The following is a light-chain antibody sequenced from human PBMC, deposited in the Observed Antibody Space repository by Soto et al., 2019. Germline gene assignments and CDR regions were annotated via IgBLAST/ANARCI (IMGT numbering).Light chain of an antibody. J-gene: IGKJ2*01. CDR2: LGS. V-gene: IGKV2-28*01. Sequence: DIVMTQSPLSLPVIPGEPASISCRSSQSLLHSNGYKYLDWYLQKPGQSPQLLIYLGSNRASGVTGRFSGSGSGTDFTLTISRVEAEDVGVYYCMQALQTPYTFSQGTKLEIK. CDR1: QSLLHSNGYKY. CDR3: MQALQTPYT.